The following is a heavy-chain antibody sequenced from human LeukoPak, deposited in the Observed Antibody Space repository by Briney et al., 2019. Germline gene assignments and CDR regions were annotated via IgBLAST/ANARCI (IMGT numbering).Heavy chain of an antibody. CDR1: GCTFSSYA. V-gene: IGHV3-23*01. J-gene: IGHJ4*02. D-gene: IGHD3-10*01. Sequence: GGSLRLSCAASGCTFSSYAMSWVRQAPGKGPEWVSAISGSGGSTYYADSVKGRFTSSRDNSKNTLYLQMNSLRAEDTAVYYCAKDRNPMDGSGSLFDYWGQGTLVTVSS. CDR3: AKDRNPMDGSGSLFDY. CDR2: ISGSGGST.